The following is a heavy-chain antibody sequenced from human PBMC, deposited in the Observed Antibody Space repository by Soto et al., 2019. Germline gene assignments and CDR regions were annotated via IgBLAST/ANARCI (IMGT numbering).Heavy chain of an antibody. J-gene: IGHJ4*02. D-gene: IGHD3-10*01. CDR2: ISRNGARA. Sequence: EVQLLESGGGLVQPGGSLRLSCAASGFTFSNYAMSWVRQAPGKGLEWVSTISRNGARAYYADSVKGRFTLSRDNSKNTVYLQMNSLRAEDTAGYYCAKAGDYASGNYNVGYFDFWGQGSLVTVSS. CDR1: GFTFSNYA. V-gene: IGHV3-23*01. CDR3: AKAGDYASGNYNVGYFDF.